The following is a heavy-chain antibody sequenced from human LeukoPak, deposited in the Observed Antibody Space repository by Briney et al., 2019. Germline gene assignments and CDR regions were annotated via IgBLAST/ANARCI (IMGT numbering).Heavy chain of an antibody. J-gene: IGHJ2*01. CDR2: IDTSGNT. CDR1: GGSISSYY. Sequence: SETLSLTCTVSGGSISSYYWSWIRQPAGKGLEWIGRIDTSGNTNYKPSLKSRVTMSVDTSKNQFSLKLSSVTAADTAVYYCAIVSSSWYQDWYFDLWGRGTLVTVSS. D-gene: IGHD6-13*01. V-gene: IGHV4-4*07. CDR3: AIVSSSWYQDWYFDL.